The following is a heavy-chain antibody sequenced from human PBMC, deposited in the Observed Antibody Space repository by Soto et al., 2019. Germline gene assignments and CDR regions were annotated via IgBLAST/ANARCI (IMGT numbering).Heavy chain of an antibody. CDR2: CHYTGNN. V-gene: IGHV4-31*11. D-gene: IGHD2-21*02. Sequence: QVQLQETGPGLVKPSQTLSLICVVSGGSISRGGYYWTWIRQLPEKGLEWIGYCHYTGNNDYNPSLESRVLISGDTSTNQFSLRLSSVTAADTAVYYCARGSSYCRGSNCYCHFDYWGQGILVTVSS. J-gene: IGHJ4*02. CDR1: GGSISRGGYY. CDR3: ARGSSYCRGSNCYCHFDY.